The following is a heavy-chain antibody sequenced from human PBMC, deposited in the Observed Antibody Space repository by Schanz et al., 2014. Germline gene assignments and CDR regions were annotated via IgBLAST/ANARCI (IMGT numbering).Heavy chain of an antibody. J-gene: IGHJ3*01. CDR1: GFTFSSYA. CDR2: ISGSGDDT. CDR3: APLDDGGGGYTNNDAFDV. D-gene: IGHD3-16*01. V-gene: IGHV3-23*01. Sequence: DVHLMESGGGLVQPGGSLRLSCAGSGFTFSSYAMNWVRQAPGKGLEWVSVISGSGDDTYYADSVKGRFTISRDNSKTTIYLHMNSRRVDDTAADYCAPLDDGGGGYTNNDAFDVWGQGTMVTVSS.